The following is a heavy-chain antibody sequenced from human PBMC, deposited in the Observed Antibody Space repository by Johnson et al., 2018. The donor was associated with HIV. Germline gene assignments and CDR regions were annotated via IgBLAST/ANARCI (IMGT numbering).Heavy chain of an antibody. CDR2: ISYDGSNK. J-gene: IGHJ3*02. D-gene: IGHD6-13*01. CDR1: GFTFSSYA. CDR3: AKDKGDSRSPGAFDI. Sequence: QVQLVESGGGVVQPGRSLRLSCAASGFTFSSYAMHWVRQAPGKGLEWVAVISYDGSNKYYADSVKGRFTISRDNSKNTLYLQMNSRRAEDTAVYYCAKDKGDSRSPGAFDIWGQGTMVTVSS. V-gene: IGHV3-30*04.